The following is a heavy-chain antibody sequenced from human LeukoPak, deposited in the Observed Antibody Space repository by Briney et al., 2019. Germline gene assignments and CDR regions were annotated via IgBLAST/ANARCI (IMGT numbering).Heavy chain of an antibody. CDR2: ISYDGSDK. CDR1: GFTFTSNA. Sequence: RGSLRLSCAASGFTFTSNAMHWVRQAPGKGLEWVAVISYDGSDKYYTESVKGRFTISRDKSKNTLFLQMHSLRPEDTAVYYCARGGTEIYYYYYGMDVWGQGTTVTVSS. J-gene: IGHJ6*02. V-gene: IGHV3-30*04. CDR3: ARGGTEIYYYYYGMDV.